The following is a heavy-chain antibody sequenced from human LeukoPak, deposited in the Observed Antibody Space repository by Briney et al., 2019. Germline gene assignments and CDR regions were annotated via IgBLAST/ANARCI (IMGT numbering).Heavy chain of an antibody. J-gene: IGHJ4*02. CDR1: GFTFSSYS. D-gene: IGHD1-26*01. Sequence: GGSLTLSCSASGFTFSSYSMSWIRQVPGKGLEWISYIDSSSTTIHYADSVKGRFTISRDNAKNSVYLQMKSLRAEDTTVYYCARDMGYSGSWPGYFDYWGQGVLVTVSS. V-gene: IGHV3-48*04. CDR2: IDSSSTTI. CDR3: ARDMGYSGSWPGYFDY.